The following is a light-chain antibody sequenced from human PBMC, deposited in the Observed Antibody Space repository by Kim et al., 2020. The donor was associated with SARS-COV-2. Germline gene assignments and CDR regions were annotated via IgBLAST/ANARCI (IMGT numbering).Light chain of an antibody. CDR3: QAWDSSRYV. J-gene: IGLJ1*01. CDR2: EDV. Sequence: SVSPGQTATITCSGDDLGNKFVCWYRQKPGQSPVLVMYEDVKRPSGIPERFSGSNSGNTATLTISGTQAMDEADYYCQAWDSSRYVFGTGTKVTV. V-gene: IGLV3-1*01. CDR1: DLGNKF.